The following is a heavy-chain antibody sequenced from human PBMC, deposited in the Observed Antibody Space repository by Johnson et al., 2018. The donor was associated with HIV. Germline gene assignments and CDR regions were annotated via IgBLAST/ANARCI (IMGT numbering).Heavy chain of an antibody. J-gene: IGHJ3*02. CDR3: AKGIAAAASGAFDI. Sequence: QVQLVESGGGVVRPGGSLRLSCAASGFTFNSYAMHWVRQAPGKGLEWVALTSYDGSNKYYADSVKGRFTISRDNSKNTLYLQMNSLRAEDTAVYYCAKGIAAAASGAFDIWGQGTMVTVSS. V-gene: IGHV3-30*04. CDR1: GFTFNSYA. CDR2: TSYDGSNK. D-gene: IGHD6-13*01.